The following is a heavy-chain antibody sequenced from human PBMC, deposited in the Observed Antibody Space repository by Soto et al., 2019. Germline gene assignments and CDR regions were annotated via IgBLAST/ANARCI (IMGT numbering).Heavy chain of an antibody. J-gene: IGHJ4*02. Sequence: QVQLVQSGAEVKKPGASVRVSCKASGYTFTHYYIRWVRHAPGQGLEWMGIINPNGGITTYAQKFRAGFSMTRDTSTSTVYLELSSLRSEDSAVYYCATSVNSAMAFDYWGQGTLVTVSS. D-gene: IGHD5-18*01. CDR1: GYTFTHYY. V-gene: IGHV1-46*01. CDR3: ATSVNSAMAFDY. CDR2: INPNGGIT.